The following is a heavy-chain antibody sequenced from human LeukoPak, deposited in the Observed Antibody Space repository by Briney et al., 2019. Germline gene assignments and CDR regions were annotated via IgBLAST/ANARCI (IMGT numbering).Heavy chain of an antibody. J-gene: IGHJ4*02. CDR3: VRDPDALDY. CDR2: IRSSGSPI. CDR1: GFSFSCYS. Sequence: GSLRLSFAASGFSFSCYSMNWVRQAPGKGLEWVAYIRSSGSPIYYADSVKGRFTISRDNAKNSLYLQMNSLRDEDTAVYYCVRDPDALDYWGQGTLVTVSS. V-gene: IGHV3-48*02.